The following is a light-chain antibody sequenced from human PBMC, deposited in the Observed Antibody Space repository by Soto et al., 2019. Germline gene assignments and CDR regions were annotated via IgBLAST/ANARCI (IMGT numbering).Light chain of an antibody. CDR2: GAT. Sequence: EIVMSQSPATLSVSPGERATLSCRASQSVNSNLAWHQQKPGQAPRLLIYGATTRATGIPARFSGSGSGTEFTLTISSLQSEDFAVYYCQQYNSGPPYTFGQGTRLEIK. V-gene: IGKV3-15*01. CDR3: QQYNSGPPYT. CDR1: QSVNSN. J-gene: IGKJ5*01.